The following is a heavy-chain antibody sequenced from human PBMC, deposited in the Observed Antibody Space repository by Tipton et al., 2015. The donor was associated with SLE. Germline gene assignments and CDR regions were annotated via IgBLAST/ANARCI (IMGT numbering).Heavy chain of an antibody. CDR2: ISGYNGKT. CDR3: ARLGDWDFYYYMDV. D-gene: IGHD3-16*01. Sequence: QLVQSGAEVKKPGASVKVSCKASGYTFTSYCITWVRQAPGQGLEWMGWISGYNGKTNYAQKLQGRVTMTTDTSTSTAYMELRSLRSDDTAVYYCARLGDWDFYYYMDVWGKGTTVTVSS. V-gene: IGHV1-18*01. CDR1: GYTFTSYC. J-gene: IGHJ6*03.